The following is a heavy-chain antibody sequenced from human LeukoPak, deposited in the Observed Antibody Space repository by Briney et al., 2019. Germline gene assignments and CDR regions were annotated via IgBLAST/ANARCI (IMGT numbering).Heavy chain of an antibody. Sequence: SQTLSLTCTVSGGSISSGNYYWNWIRQPAGKGLEWIGRIYTSGSTHYNPSLKSRVTISVDTSKNQFSLKLSSVTAADTAVYYCARGVVLLWFGELFNVRPGFDYWGQGTLVTVSS. D-gene: IGHD3-10*01. J-gene: IGHJ4*02. CDR3: ARGVVLLWFGELFNVRPGFDY. CDR1: GGSISSGNYY. CDR2: IYTSGST. V-gene: IGHV4-61*02.